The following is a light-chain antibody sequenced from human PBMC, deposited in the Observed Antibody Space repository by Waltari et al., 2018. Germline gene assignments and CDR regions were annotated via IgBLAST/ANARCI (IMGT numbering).Light chain of an antibody. CDR3: QKYDRLPAT. CDR2: GAS. V-gene: IGKV3-20*01. J-gene: IGKJ1*01. Sequence: EIVSTQSPGPLSLSPGDRGTPSCRASQSVSRFLAWYQQTTGQAPRLLIYGASTRATGIPDRFSGSGSGTDFSLTISRLEPEDFAVYYCQKYDRLPATFGQGTKVEIK. CDR1: QSVSRF.